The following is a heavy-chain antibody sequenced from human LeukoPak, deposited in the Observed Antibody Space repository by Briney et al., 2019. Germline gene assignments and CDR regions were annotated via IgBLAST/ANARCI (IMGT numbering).Heavy chain of an antibody. CDR3: AREVPAAMNAFDI. CDR2: IKEDGSDR. Sequence: GGSLRLSCATSGFSFSNYWMTWVRQAPGKGLERVANIKEDGSDRYYGDSVRGRFIISRDNAKNSLYLQMDSLRAEDTAVYYCAREVPAAMNAFDIWGQGTMVTVSS. J-gene: IGHJ3*02. D-gene: IGHD2-2*01. CDR1: GFSFSNYW. V-gene: IGHV3-7*01.